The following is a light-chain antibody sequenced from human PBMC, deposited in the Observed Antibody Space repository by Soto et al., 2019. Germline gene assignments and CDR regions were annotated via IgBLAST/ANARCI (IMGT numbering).Light chain of an antibody. CDR1: NSDVESYNL. CDR2: EGT. Sequence: QSVLTQSASVSGSPGQSITISCTGTNSDVESYNLVSWFRQHPGEAPKLIVYEGTKRPSGVSNRFSGSKSGNPASLTISGLQAEDEANYYCCSYAGTATVFGTGTKLTVL. CDR3: CSYAGTATV. V-gene: IGLV2-23*03. J-gene: IGLJ1*01.